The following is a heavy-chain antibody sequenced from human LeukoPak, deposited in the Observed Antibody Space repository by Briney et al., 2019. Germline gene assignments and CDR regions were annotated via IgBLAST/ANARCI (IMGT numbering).Heavy chain of an antibody. V-gene: IGHV3-30*01. CDR1: GFTFSSYA. CDR3: AREGLLWSEGSLYYFDY. J-gene: IGHJ4*02. D-gene: IGHD3-10*01. Sequence: PGGTLRLSCAAAGFTFSSYAMPWVRQAPGKGLERVAAISYDGSNKYYADSVKGRFTISRDNSKNTLYLQMNSLRAEDTAVYYCAREGLLWSEGSLYYFDYWGQGTLVTVSS. CDR2: ISYDGSNK.